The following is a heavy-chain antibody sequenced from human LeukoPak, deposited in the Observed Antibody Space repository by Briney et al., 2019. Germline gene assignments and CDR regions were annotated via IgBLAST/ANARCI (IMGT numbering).Heavy chain of an antibody. J-gene: IGHJ4*02. D-gene: IGHD3-22*01. CDR3: AREGAPYDRPSYHFDY. Sequence: GGSLRLSCAASGFTFSSYSMNWVRQAPGKGLEWVSYISSSSSTIYYADSVKGRFTISRDNAKNSLYLQMNSLRAEDTAVYYCAREGAPYDRPSYHFDYWGQGTLVTVSS. CDR2: ISSSSSTI. V-gene: IGHV3-48*01. CDR1: GFTFSSYS.